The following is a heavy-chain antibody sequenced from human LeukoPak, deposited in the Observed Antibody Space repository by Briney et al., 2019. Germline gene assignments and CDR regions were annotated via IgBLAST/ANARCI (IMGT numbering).Heavy chain of an antibody. CDR2: ISGSSSST. J-gene: IGHJ5*02. CDR1: GFTFSSYT. CDR3: AGDSEAYYDILAGYYGGNWFDP. V-gene: IGHV3-21*01. D-gene: IGHD3-9*01. Sequence: KAGGSLRLSCEASGFTFSSYTMNWVRQAPGKGLEWVSSISGSSSSTYYAESVKGRFTISRDNAKNSLYLQMNSLRAEDSALYYCAGDSEAYYDILAGYYGGNWFDPWGQGTLVTVSS.